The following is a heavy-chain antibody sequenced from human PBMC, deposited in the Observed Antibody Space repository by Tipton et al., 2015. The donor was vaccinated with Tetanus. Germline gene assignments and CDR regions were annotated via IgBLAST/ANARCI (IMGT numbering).Heavy chain of an antibody. Sequence: QLVQSGGGVVQPGRSLRLSCVASGFRFSYHGMHWVRQAPGKGLEWVAVIAFDGKNERYADSVKGRFIISRDNSKNTLYLQMNSLRPEDTAVYYCAKEFQLARMRLFDSWGQGTQVTASS. V-gene: IGHV3-30*18. D-gene: IGHD6-25*01. CDR2: IAFDGKNE. CDR1: GFRFSYHG. CDR3: AKEFQLARMRLFDS. J-gene: IGHJ4*02.